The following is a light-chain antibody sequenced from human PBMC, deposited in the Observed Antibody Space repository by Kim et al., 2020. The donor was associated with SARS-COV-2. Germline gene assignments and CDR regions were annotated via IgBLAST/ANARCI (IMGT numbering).Light chain of an antibody. V-gene: IGLV1-40*01. CDR3: QSYDSSLSGSHVV. CDR1: SSNSGAGYD. Sequence: VTNSGTGSSSNSGAGYDVHWYQRLPGTAPKLLIYGNSNRPSGVPDRFSGSKSGTSASLAITGLQAEDEADYYCQSYDSSLSGSHVVFGGGTQLTVL. CDR2: GNS. J-gene: IGLJ2*01.